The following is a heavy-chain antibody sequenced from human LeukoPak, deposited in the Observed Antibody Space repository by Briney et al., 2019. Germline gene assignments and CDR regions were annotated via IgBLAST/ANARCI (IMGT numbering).Heavy chain of an antibody. D-gene: IGHD2-21*02. CDR2: IYYSGST. Sequence: PSETLSLTCTVSGGSISSGDYYWSWIRQPPGKGLEWIGYIYYSGSTYYNPSLKSRVTISVDTSKNQFSLKLSSVTAADTAVYYCAREEGLLPNLVYGMDVWGQGTTVTVSS. V-gene: IGHV4-30-4*01. J-gene: IGHJ6*02. CDR3: AREEGLLPNLVYGMDV. CDR1: GGSISSGDYY.